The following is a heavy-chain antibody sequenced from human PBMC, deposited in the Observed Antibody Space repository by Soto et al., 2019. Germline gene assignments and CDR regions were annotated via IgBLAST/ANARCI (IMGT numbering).Heavy chain of an antibody. J-gene: IGHJ4*02. CDR2: ISWNSGTK. Sequence: GGSLRLSCAASGFTFDDYAMHWVRQAPGKGLEWVSGISWNSGTKGYADSVKGRFTISRDNAKNSLYLQMSGLRAEDTAIYYCAKASGQSYPGSRLFDYWGQGTRVNV. CDR1: GFTFDDYA. V-gene: IGHV3-9*01. CDR3: AKASGQSYPGSRLFDY. D-gene: IGHD3-10*01.